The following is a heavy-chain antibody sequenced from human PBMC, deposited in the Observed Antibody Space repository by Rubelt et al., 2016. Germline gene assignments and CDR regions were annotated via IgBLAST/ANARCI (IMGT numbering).Heavy chain of an antibody. CDR3: ARGWNDYVDH. J-gene: IGHJ4*02. CDR2: INHSGST. Sequence: QVQQQQWGAGLLKPSETLSLTCAVYGGSFSGYYWSWIRQPPGKGLEWIGEINHSGSTNYNPSLKSRVTISVDTSKNQFSLKLSSVTAADTAVYYCARGWNDYVDHWGQGTLVTVSS. V-gene: IGHV4-34*01. D-gene: IGHD1-1*01. CDR1: GGSFSGYY.